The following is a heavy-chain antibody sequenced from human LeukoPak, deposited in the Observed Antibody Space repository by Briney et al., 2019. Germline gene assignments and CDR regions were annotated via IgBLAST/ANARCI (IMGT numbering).Heavy chain of an antibody. CDR2: IYYSGST. J-gene: IGHJ6*03. CDR3: ARVDIVVVPAASYYMDV. D-gene: IGHD2-2*01. Sequence: SETLSLTCTVSGGSISNSSYYWGWIRQPPGKGLEWIGSIYYSGSTYYNPSLKSRVTISVDTSKNQFSLKLSSVTAADTAVYYCARVDIVVVPAASYYMDVWGKGTTVTVSS. CDR1: GGSISNSSYY. V-gene: IGHV4-39*07.